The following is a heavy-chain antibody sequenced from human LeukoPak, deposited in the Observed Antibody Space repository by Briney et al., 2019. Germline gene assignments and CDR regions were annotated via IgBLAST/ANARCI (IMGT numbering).Heavy chain of an antibody. V-gene: IGHV1-69*13. J-gene: IGHJ3*02. D-gene: IGHD1-1*01. CDR3: ARALPGWNAFDI. CDR1: GGTFSSYT. CDR2: IIPIFGTA. Sequence: SVKVSCKASGGTFSSYTISWVRQAPGQGLEWMGGIIPIFGTANYAQKFQGRVTITADESTSTACMELSSLRSEDTAVYYCARALPGWNAFDIWGQGTMVTVSS.